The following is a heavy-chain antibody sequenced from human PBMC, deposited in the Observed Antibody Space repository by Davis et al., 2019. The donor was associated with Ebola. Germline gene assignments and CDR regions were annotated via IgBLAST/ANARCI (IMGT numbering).Heavy chain of an antibody. V-gene: IGHV3-21*01. CDR1: GFTFSSYS. D-gene: IGHD3-3*01. Sequence: GESLKISCAASGFTFSSYSMNWVRQAPGKGLEWVSSISSSSSYIYYADSVKGRFTISRDNAKNSLYLQMNSLRDEDTAVYYCARAKNYDFWSGYGYWGQGTLVTVSS. CDR2: ISSSSSYI. J-gene: IGHJ4*02. CDR3: ARAKNYDFWSGYGY.